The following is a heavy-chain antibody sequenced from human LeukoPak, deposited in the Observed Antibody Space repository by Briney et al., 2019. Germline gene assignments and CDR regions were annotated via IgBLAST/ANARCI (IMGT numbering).Heavy chain of an antibody. CDR2: INHSGST. CDR3: ARSVGSA. D-gene: IGHD1-26*01. CDR1: GGSISSSNYC. J-gene: IGHJ5*02. V-gene: IGHV4-39*07. Sequence: SETLSLTCTVSGGSISSSNYCWGWIRQPPGKGLEWIGEINHSGSTNYNPSLKSRVTISVDTSKNQFSLKLSSVTAAGTAVYYCARSVGSAWGQGTLVTVSS.